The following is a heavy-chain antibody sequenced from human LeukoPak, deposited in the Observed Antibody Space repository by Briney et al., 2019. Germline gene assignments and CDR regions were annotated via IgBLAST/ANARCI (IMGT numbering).Heavy chain of an antibody. CDR3: ARGGGDILTGYDDWFDP. CDR2: IYPGDSDT. J-gene: IGHJ5*02. Sequence: GESLKISCKGSGYNFTTYWIGWVRQVPGKGLEWMGIIYPGDSDTRYSPSFQGQVTISADNSISTAYLQWSSLKASDTAMYYCARGGGDILTGYDDWFDPWGQGTLVTVSS. D-gene: IGHD3-9*01. V-gene: IGHV5-51*01. CDR1: GYNFTTYW.